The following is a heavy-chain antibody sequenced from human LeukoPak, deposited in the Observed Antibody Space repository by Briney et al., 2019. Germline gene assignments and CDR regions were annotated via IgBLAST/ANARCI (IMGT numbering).Heavy chain of an antibody. J-gene: IGHJ5*02. V-gene: IGHV3-11*01. CDR3: ATDGAGFDT. CDR2: INIGGTNT. Sequence: PGGSLRLSCAASGFTFSDYYMSWIRQAPGKGLEWLSYINIGGTNTHYADSVKGRFTISRDNAKKSLYLEMNNLGAEDTAVYYCATDGAGFDTWGQGVLVTVSS. CDR1: GFTFSDYY.